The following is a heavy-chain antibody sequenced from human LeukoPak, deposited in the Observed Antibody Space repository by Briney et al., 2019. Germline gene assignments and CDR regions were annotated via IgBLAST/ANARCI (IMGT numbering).Heavy chain of an antibody. CDR2: IYYSGST. Sequence: SQTLSLTCTVSGGSISSGDYYWSWIRQPPGKGLEWIGYIYYSGSTYYNPSLKSRATISVDTSKNQFSLKLSSVTAADTAVYYCARVGPYCSGGSCYYSWFDPWGQGTLVTVSS. J-gene: IGHJ5*02. V-gene: IGHV4-30-4*01. D-gene: IGHD2-15*01. CDR1: GGSISSGDYY. CDR3: ARVGPYCSGGSCYYSWFDP.